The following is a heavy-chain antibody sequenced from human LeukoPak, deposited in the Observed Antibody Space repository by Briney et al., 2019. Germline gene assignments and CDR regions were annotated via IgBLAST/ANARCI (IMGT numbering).Heavy chain of an antibody. J-gene: IGHJ5*02. CDR3: ARLRWGDWFDP. CDR2: ISYDGSNK. V-gene: IGHV3-30*03. Sequence: GGSLRLSCAASGFTFSSYGMHWVRQAPGKGLEWVAVISYDGSNKYYADSVKGRFTISRDNSKNTLYLQMNSLRAEDTAVYYCARLRWGDWFDPWGQGTLVTVSS. CDR1: GFTFSSYG. D-gene: IGHD4-23*01.